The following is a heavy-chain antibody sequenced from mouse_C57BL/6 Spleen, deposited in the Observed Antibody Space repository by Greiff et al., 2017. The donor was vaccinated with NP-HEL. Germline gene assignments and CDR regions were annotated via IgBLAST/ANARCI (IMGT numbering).Heavy chain of an antibody. Sequence: QVQLQQPGTELVKPGDKVKRGGKEAGGAFGRGLLEGGSQRPGQGLEWIGNINPSNGGTNYNEKFKSKATLTVDKSSSTAYMQLSSLTSEDSAVYYCARNYGSSYPFAYWGQGTLVTVSA. V-gene: IGHV1-53*01. J-gene: IGHJ3*01. CDR2: INPSNGGT. CDR3: ARNYGSSYPFAY. CDR1: GGAFGRGL. D-gene: IGHD1-1*01.